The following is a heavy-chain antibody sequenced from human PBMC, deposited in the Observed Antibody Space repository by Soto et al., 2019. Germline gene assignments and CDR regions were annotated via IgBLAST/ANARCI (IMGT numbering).Heavy chain of an antibody. V-gene: IGHV2-5*02. Sequence: QITLKESGPTLLNPTQTLTLTCTFSGFSLSTRGVGVGWIRQPPGKALESLALIYWDDDRRYNPSLKSRLAITKDTSKNQVVLTMTDVDPMDTATYYCAHRRGGYNWNDGDFDYWGQGTLVTVSS. J-gene: IGHJ4*02. CDR1: GFSLSTRGVG. D-gene: IGHD1-20*01. CDR3: AHRRGGYNWNDGDFDY. CDR2: IYWDDDR.